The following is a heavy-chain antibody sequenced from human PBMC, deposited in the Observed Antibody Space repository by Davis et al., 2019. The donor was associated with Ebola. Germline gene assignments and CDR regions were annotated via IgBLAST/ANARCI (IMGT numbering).Heavy chain of an antibody. Sequence: GGSLRLSCAASGFTFSSYSMNWVRQAPGKGLEWVSFITSSSSYIYYADSVKGRFTISRDNAKNSLYLQMSSLRAEDTAVYYCAREGGLVRGVVITWQYGMDVWGQGTTVTVSS. CDR1: GFTFSSYS. D-gene: IGHD3-10*01. CDR3: AREGGLVRGVVITWQYGMDV. V-gene: IGHV3-21*01. CDR2: ITSSSSYI. J-gene: IGHJ6*02.